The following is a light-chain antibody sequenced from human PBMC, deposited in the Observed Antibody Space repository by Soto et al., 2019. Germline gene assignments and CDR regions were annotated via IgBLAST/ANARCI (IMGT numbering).Light chain of an antibody. V-gene: IGKV3-15*01. J-gene: IGKJ1*01. CDR3: QQYNNWPPTWT. CDR2: GAS. Sequence: EIVMRQSPATLSVSPGERATLSCRASQSVSSNLAWYQQKPGQAPRLLIYGASTRATGIPARFSGSGSGTEFTLTISSLQSEDFAVYYCQQYNNWPPTWTFGQGTKVDNK. CDR1: QSVSSN.